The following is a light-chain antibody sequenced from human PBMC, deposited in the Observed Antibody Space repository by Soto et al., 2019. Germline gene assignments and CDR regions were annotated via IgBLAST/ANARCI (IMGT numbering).Light chain of an antibody. CDR1: QSVSSSY. CDR3: QQYGSSPRT. Sequence: EIVLTQSPGALSLSPGERATLSCGASQSVSSSYLAWYQQKPGQAPRLLIFGASTMSTGIPDRFSGSGSGTDFTLPISRLEPEDFAVYYCQQYGSSPRTFGQGTKVEIK. CDR2: GAS. J-gene: IGKJ1*01. V-gene: IGKV3-20*01.